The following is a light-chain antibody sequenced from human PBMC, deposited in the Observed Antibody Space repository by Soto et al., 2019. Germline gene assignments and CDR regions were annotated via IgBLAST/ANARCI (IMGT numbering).Light chain of an antibody. V-gene: IGKV1-5*01. J-gene: IGKJ1*01. Sequence: DIQMTQSPSTLSASVGDRVTITCRASQSISSWLAWYQQKPGKAPKLLIYDASSLEGGVPSRFSGSGSGTEFTLTISSLQPDDFATYYCQQYKSYSRTFGQGTKVEIK. CDR2: DAS. CDR3: QQYKSYSRT. CDR1: QSISSW.